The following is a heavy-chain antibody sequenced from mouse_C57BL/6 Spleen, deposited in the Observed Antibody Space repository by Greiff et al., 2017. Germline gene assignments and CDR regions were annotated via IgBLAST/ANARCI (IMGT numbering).Heavy chain of an antibody. CDR2: INPNNGGT. J-gene: IGHJ4*01. CDR1: GYTFTDYY. Sequence: VQLKQSGPELVKPGASVKISCKASGYTFTDYYMNWVKQSHGKSLEWIGDINPNNGGTSYNQKFKGKATLTLAKSSSTAYMELRSLTSEDSAVYYCARVGSIYYDYDGVSMDYWGQGTSVTVSS. V-gene: IGHV1-26*01. D-gene: IGHD2-4*01. CDR3: ARVGSIYYDYDGVSMDY.